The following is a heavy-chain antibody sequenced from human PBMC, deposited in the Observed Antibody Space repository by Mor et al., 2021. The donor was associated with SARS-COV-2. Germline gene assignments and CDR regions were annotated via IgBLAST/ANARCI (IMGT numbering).Heavy chain of an antibody. V-gene: IGHV4-30-4*07. CDR3: ARAKYDYDSSGYTAGYYLDY. CDR2: IYYSGST. Sequence: IRQPPGKGLEWIGYIYYSGSTYYNPSLKSRVTISVDTSKNQFSLKLSSVTAADTAVYYCARAKYDYDSSGYTAGYYLDYWGQ. J-gene: IGHJ4*02. D-gene: IGHD3-22*01.